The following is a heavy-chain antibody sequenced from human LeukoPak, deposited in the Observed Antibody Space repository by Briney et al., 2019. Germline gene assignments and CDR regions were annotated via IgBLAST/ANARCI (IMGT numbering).Heavy chain of an antibody. CDR1: GFPFTISW. Sequence: GGSLRLSCAAPGFPFTISWMSWVRRAPGKGLEWVGRIKRKSDGETTEYAAPVKGRFTISRDDSKNMLFLQMNSLKTEDTAVYYCTAEKYFALDVWGKGTTVTVSS. J-gene: IGHJ6*04. CDR2: IKRKSDGETT. V-gene: IGHV3-15*01. CDR3: TAEKYFALDV. D-gene: IGHD3-9*01.